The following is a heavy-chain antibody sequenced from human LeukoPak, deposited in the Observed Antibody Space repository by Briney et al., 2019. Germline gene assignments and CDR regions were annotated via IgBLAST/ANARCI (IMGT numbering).Heavy chain of an antibody. Sequence: PSETLSLTCTVSGGSISSSSYYWGWIRQPPGMGLEWIGSIYYSGSTYYNPSLKSRVTISVDTSKNQFSLKLSSVTAADTAVYYCARDRPLGVRGVMSFTDYWGQGTLVTVSS. CDR3: ARDRPLGVRGVMSFTDY. D-gene: IGHD3-10*01. CDR1: GGSISSSSYY. V-gene: IGHV4-39*07. J-gene: IGHJ4*02. CDR2: IYYSGST.